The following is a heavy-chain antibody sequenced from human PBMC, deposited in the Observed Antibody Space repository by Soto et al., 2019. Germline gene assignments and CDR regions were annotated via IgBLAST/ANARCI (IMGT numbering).Heavy chain of an antibody. CDR2: TYYRSKWYN. J-gene: IGHJ6*01. CDR3: AKSRIAVAKYGMEF. CDR1: VYSVSSNSAA. D-gene: IGHD6-19*01. Sequence: SQTRSLTCAISVYSVSSNSAAWNWIRQSPSRGLEWLGRTYYRSKWYNDYAVSAKSRITINPDTSKNQFYLQLNSVTPEDTAVHYCAKSRIAVAKYGMEFWGQGTTVTVSS. V-gene: IGHV6-1*01.